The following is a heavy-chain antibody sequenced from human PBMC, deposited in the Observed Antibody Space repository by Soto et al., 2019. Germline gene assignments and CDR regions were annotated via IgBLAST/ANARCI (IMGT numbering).Heavy chain of an antibody. D-gene: IGHD1-1*01. CDR1: GGSFSGYY. CDR3: ARTPHWILGLMDV. CDR2: INHSGST. J-gene: IGHJ6*02. Sequence: QVQLQQWGAGLLKPSETLSLTCAVYGGSFSGYYWSWIRQPPGKGLEWIGEINHSGSTNYNPSLKSRVTISVDTSKNQFSLKLSYVTAADTAVYYCARTPHWILGLMDVWGQGTTVTVSS. V-gene: IGHV4-34*01.